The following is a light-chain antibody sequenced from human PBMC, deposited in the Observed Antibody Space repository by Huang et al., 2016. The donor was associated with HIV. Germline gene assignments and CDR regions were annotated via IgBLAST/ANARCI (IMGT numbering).Light chain of an antibody. CDR3: QQRSNWPRT. J-gene: IGKJ1*01. CDR1: QSVSSS. V-gene: IGKV3-11*01. CDR2: AAS. Sequence: EIVLTQSPATLSLSPGERATLSCRASQSVSSSLAWYQHKPGQAPRLLIYAASNRATGIPARFSGSGSGTDFTLTISSLEPEDFAVYYCQQRSNWPRTFGQGTKVEIK.